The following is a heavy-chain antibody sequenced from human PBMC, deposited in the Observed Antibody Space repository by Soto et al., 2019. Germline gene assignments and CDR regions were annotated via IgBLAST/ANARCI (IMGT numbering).Heavy chain of an antibody. D-gene: IGHD3-3*01. CDR2: ISYDGSNK. V-gene: IGHV3-30-3*01. CDR1: GFTFSSYA. J-gene: IGHJ4*02. CDR3: ARDPVFGGEGYFDY. Sequence: QVQLVESGGGVVQPGRSLRLSCAASGFTFSSYAMHWVRQAPGKGLEWVAVISYDGSNKYYADSVKGRFTISRDNSKNKLYLQMNSLGAVDTAVYYCARDPVFGGEGYFDYWGQGTLVTVSS.